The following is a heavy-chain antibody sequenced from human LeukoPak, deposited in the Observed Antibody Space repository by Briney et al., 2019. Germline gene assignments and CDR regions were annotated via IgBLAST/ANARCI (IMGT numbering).Heavy chain of an antibody. CDR1: GYTFSMYY. Sequence: ASVKVSCKASGYTFSMYYIHWVRQVPGQGFEWMGVINPSGGYASYAEKFRGRVFLTKDTSTSTVYMEIISLRSDDTAVYYCVRDMGYSSRPFDFWGQGTLVSVFS. V-gene: IGHV1-46*01. D-gene: IGHD6-13*01. CDR3: VRDMGYSSRPFDF. CDR2: INPSGGYA. J-gene: IGHJ4*02.